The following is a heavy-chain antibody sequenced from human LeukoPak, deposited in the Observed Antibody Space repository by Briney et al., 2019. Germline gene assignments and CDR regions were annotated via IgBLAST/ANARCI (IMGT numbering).Heavy chain of an antibody. CDR3: AREGGPYRPLDY. CDR2: IYSGGST. Sequence: PGGSLRLSCAASGFTVSSNHMNWVRQAPGKGLEWVSLIYSGGSTYYADSVKGRFTISRDNSKNTLYLQMNSLRAEDTAVYYCAREGGPYRPLDYSGQGTLVTVS. J-gene: IGHJ4*02. CDR1: GFTVSSNH. V-gene: IGHV3-53*01. D-gene: IGHD3-16*01.